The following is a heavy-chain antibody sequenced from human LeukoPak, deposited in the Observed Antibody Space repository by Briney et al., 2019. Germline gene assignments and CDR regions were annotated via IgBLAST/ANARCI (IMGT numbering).Heavy chain of an antibody. J-gene: IGHJ5*02. V-gene: IGHV4-4*07. D-gene: IGHD3-10*01. Sequence: PSETLSLTSTVSGGSISSYYWSWIRQPAGKGLEWIGRIYTSGSTNYNPSLKSRVTMSVDTSKNQFSLKLSSVTAADTAVYYCARDRRYYYGSGSYNWFDPWGQGTLVTVSS. CDR1: GGSISSYY. CDR2: IYTSGST. CDR3: ARDRRYYYGSGSYNWFDP.